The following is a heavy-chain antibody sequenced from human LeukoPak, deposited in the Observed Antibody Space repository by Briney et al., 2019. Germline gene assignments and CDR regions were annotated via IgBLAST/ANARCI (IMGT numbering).Heavy chain of an antibody. J-gene: IGHJ6*02. CDR1: GYTFTRYA. CDR2: INTNTGNP. CDR3: ARPYEPYYYYGLDV. Sequence: ASVTVSCTASGYTFTRYAMNWVRQAPGQGLEWMGWINTNTGNPTYAQGFTGRFVFSLDTSVSTAYLQISSLEAEDTAVYYCARPYEPYYYYGLDVWGQGTTVTVSS. V-gene: IGHV7-4-1*02. D-gene: IGHD5-12*01.